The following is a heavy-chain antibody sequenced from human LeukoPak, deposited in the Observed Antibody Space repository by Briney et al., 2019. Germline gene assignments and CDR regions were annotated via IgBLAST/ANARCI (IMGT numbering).Heavy chain of an antibody. CDR3: ARGGENYYGSGSQDY. V-gene: IGHV3-30*03. CDR1: GFTFSSYG. J-gene: IGHJ4*02. D-gene: IGHD3-10*01. CDR2: ISYDGSNK. Sequence: PGGSLRLSCAASGFTFSSYGMHWVRQAPGKGLEWVAVISYDGSNKYYADSVKGRFTISRDNAKKSFYLQMNSLRGEDTAVYYCARGGENYYGSGSQDYWGQGSLVTVSS.